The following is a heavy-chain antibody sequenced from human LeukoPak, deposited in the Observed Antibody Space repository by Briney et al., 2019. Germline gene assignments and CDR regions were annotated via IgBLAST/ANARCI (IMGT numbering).Heavy chain of an antibody. CDR3: ARESAAGIDP. D-gene: IGHD6-13*01. Sequence: GGSLRLSCTASGFTLSSYSMNWVRQAPGKGLEWVSSITSSSSYIYYGDSVKGRFTISRDNARNSLYLQMNSLRAEDTAVYYCARESAAGIDPWGQGTLVTVSS. CDR2: ITSSSSYI. V-gene: IGHV3-21*01. CDR1: GFTLSSYS. J-gene: IGHJ5*02.